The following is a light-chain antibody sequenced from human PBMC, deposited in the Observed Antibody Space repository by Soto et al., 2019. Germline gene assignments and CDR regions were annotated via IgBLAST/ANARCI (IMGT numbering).Light chain of an antibody. V-gene: IGKV3-15*01. CDR2: GAS. CDR1: QSVTSN. CDR3: QQDNDWRR. J-gene: IGKJ1*01. Sequence: EIVMTQSPATLSVSPWERVTLSCRASQSVTSNLAWYQQKPGQAPRLLIYGASSSVTGIPARFSGSGSGTAFTLTISSLQSEDFAVYYCQQDNDWRRFGQGTNVDTK.